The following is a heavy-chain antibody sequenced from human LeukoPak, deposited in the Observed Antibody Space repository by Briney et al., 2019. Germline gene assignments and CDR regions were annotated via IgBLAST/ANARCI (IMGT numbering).Heavy chain of an antibody. CDR3: ANEYSATDFLSSRHRGYYFDY. D-gene: IGHD3-10*01. Sequence: GGSLRLSCAASVFTFSSYGMHWVPQAPGKGLEWVAVISYDGSKKYYADSVNGRFTISRDNSKNTLYLKTNSMRAENTPVYYCANEYSATDFLSSRHRGYYFDYWGQGTLVTVSS. CDR1: VFTFSSYG. CDR2: ISYDGSKK. V-gene: IGHV3-30*18. J-gene: IGHJ4*02.